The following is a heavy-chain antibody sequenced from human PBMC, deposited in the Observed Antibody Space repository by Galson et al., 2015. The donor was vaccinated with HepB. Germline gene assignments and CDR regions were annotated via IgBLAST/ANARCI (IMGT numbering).Heavy chain of an antibody. J-gene: IGHJ2*01. CDR1: GGSISSYY. CDR2: IYTSGST. V-gene: IGHV4-4*07. CDR3: ARGAVPAAMTSRDWYFDL. D-gene: IGHD2-2*01. Sequence: SGGSISSYYWSWIRQPAGKGLEWIGRIYTSGSTNYNPSLKSRVTMSVDTSKNQFSLKLSSVTAADTAVYYCARGAVPAAMTSRDWYFDLWGRGTLVTVSS.